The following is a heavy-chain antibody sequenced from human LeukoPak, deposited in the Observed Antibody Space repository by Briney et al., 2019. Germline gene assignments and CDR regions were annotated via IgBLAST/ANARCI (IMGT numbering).Heavy chain of an antibody. CDR1: GFTFSSYS. CDR2: ISSSSSYI. J-gene: IGHJ6*03. D-gene: IGHD3-3*01. V-gene: IGHV3-21*01. CDR3: ARISTLRFLEWLSKGNYYYYMDV. Sequence: GGSLRLSCAASGFTFSSYSMNWVRQAPGKGLEWVSSISSSSSYIYYADSVKGRFTISRDNAKNSLYLQMNSLRAEDTAVYYCARISTLRFLEWLSKGNYYYYMDVWGKGTTVTVSS.